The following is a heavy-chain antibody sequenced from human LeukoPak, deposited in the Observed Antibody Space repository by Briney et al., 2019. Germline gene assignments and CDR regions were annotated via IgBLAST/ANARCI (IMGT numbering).Heavy chain of an antibody. V-gene: IGHV4-38-2*01. CDR1: GYSISSGYY. Sequence: SETLSLTCAVSGYSISSGYYWGWIRQPPGKGLEWIGSIYHSGSTYYNPSLKSRVTISVDTSKNQFPLKLSSVTAADTAVYYCARQAPYDFWSGYHYYFDYWGQGTLVTVSS. CDR3: ARQAPYDFWSGYHYYFDY. CDR2: IYHSGST. D-gene: IGHD3-3*01. J-gene: IGHJ4*02.